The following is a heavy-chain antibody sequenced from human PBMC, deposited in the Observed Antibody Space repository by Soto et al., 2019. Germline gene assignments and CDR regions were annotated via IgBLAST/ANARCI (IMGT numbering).Heavy chain of an antibody. CDR2: IYHSGST. V-gene: IGHV4-30-2*01. CDR3: ARVRHYFDY. CDR1: GGSISSGGYS. J-gene: IGHJ4*02. Sequence: PSETLSLTCAVSGGSISSGGYSWSWIRQPPGKGLEWIGYIYHSGSTYYNPSLKSRVTISVDRSKNQFSLKLSSVTAADTAVYYCARVRHYFDYWGQGTLVTVSS.